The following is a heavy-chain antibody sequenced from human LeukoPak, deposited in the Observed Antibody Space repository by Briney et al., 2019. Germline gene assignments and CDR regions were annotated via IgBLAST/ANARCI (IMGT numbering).Heavy chain of an antibody. CDR2: IKSKTDGGTT. CDR1: GFTFSNAW. D-gene: IGHD4-17*01. Sequence: GGSLRLSCAASGFTFSNAWMSWVRQAPGKGLEWVGRIKSKTDGGTTDYAAPVKGRFTISRDDSKNTQYLQMNSLKTEDTAVYYCTTDGDDGFYFDYWGQGTLVTVSS. CDR3: TTDGDDGFYFDY. J-gene: IGHJ4*02. V-gene: IGHV3-15*01.